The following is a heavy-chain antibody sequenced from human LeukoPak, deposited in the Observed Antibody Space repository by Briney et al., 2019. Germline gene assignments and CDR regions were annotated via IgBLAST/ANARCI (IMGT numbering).Heavy chain of an antibody. V-gene: IGHV1-2*02. CDR3: ARDLLSSSSSHC. CDR2: INPNSGGT. CDR1: GYTFTSYD. D-gene: IGHD6-6*01. Sequence: GASVKVSCKASGYTFTSYDINWVRQAPGQGLEWMGWINPNSGGTNYAQKFQGRVTMTRDTSISTAYMELSRLRSDDTAVYYCARDLLSSSSSHCWGQGTLVTVSS. J-gene: IGHJ4*02.